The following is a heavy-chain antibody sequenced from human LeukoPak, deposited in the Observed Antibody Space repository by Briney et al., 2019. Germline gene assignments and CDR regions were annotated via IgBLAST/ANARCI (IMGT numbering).Heavy chain of an antibody. CDR2: IIPIFGTA. D-gene: IGHD2-2*02. J-gene: IGHJ3*02. Sequence: SVKVSCKASGGTFSGYAISWVRQAPGQGLEWMGGIIPIFGTANYAQKFQGRVTITADESTSTAYMELSSLRSEDTAVYYCARVQKGYCSDTSCYRDDAFDIWGQGTVVTVSS. V-gene: IGHV1-69*13. CDR1: GGTFSGYA. CDR3: ARVQKGYCSDTSCYRDDAFDI.